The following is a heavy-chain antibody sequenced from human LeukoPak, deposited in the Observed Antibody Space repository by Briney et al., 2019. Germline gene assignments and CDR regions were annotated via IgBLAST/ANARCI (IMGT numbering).Heavy chain of an antibody. CDR3: AREGSSSWFPQPVDY. Sequence: GGSLRLSCAASGFTFSSYWMSWVRQAPGKGLEWVANIKQDGSEKYYVDSVKGRFTISRDNAKNSLYLQMNSLRAEDTAVYYCAREGSSSWFPQPVDYWGQGTLVIVSS. CDR2: IKQDGSEK. J-gene: IGHJ4*02. CDR1: GFTFSSYW. V-gene: IGHV3-7*01. D-gene: IGHD6-13*01.